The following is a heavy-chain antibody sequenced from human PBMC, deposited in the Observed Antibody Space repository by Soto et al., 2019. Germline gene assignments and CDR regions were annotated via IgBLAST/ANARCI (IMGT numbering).Heavy chain of an antibody. CDR3: ARGVSAGVDY. D-gene: IGHD1-26*01. CDR2: MQPSTGRT. J-gene: IGHJ4*02. V-gene: IGHV1-8*01. Sequence: QVQLVQSGAEVREPGASVKVSCKASGYSFTSLDINWVRQTAGQGLEWMGWMQPSTGRTGYAQTFQGRVTMTRDTSITTAYMELTTLTSEDTAFYYCARGVSAGVDYWGQGTLVTVSS. CDR1: GYSFTSLD.